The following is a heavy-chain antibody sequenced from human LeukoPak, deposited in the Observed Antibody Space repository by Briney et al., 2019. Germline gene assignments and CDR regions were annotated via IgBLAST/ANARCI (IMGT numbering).Heavy chain of an antibody. CDR3: ARVEVVPAAKFDY. D-gene: IGHD2-2*01. Sequence: ASVTVSCKASGYTFTGYYMHWARQAPGQGLEWMGWINPNSGGTNYAQKFQGRVTMTRDTSISTAYMELSRLRSDDTAVYYCARVEVVPAAKFDYWGQGTLVTVSS. J-gene: IGHJ4*02. CDR2: INPNSGGT. V-gene: IGHV1-2*02. CDR1: GYTFTGYY.